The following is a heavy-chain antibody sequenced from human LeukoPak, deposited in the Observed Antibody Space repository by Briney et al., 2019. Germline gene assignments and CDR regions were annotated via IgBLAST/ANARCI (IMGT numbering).Heavy chain of an antibody. CDR1: GYTFTNYY. J-gene: IGHJ4*02. D-gene: IGHD4-11*01. CDR2: INPNSGGT. V-gene: IGHV1-2*02. Sequence: ASVKVSCKASGYTFTNYYIHWVRQAPGQGREWMGWINPNSGGTNYAQKFQGRVTMHRDTSISTAYMELSRLTSDDTAVYYCAKDAIVRDYSNSDYWGQGTLVTVSS. CDR3: AKDAIVRDYSNSDY.